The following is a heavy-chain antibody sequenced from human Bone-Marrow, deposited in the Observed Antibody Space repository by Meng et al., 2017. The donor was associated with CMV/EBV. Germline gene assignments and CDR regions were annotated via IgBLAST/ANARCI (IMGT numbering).Heavy chain of an antibody. V-gene: IGHV1-69*05. CDR1: GDTFISYA. Sequence: SVKVSCKTSGDTFISYAINWVRQAPGQGLEWMGEIIPIVGTTTYAQKFQGRVTLITDESTSTAYMELSSLRSEDTAVYYCARAQGYYGMDVWGQGTTVTVSS. J-gene: IGHJ6*02. CDR2: IIPIVGTT. CDR3: ARAQGYYGMDV.